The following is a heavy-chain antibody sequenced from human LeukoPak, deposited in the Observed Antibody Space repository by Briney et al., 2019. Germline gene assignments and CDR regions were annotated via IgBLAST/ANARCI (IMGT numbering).Heavy chain of an antibody. J-gene: IGHJ4*02. V-gene: IGHV3-7*01. D-gene: IGHD2-21*02. Sequence: GGSLRLSCAASGFTFSSYWMSWVRQAPGRGLEWVANIKQDGSEKYYVDSVKGRFTISRDNAKNSLYLQMNSLRAEDTAVYYCATELAYCGDDCYSALDYWGQGTLVTVSS. CDR2: IKQDGSEK. CDR1: GFTFSSYW. CDR3: ATELAYCGDDCYSALDY.